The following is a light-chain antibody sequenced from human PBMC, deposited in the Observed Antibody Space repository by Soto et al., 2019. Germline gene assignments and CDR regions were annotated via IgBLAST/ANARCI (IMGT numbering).Light chain of an antibody. CDR3: QQYGSSPRT. V-gene: IGKV3-20*01. CDR2: GAS. J-gene: IGKJ2*01. Sequence: IVLTQSPGTLSLSPGERATLSCRASQSVSSSYLAWYQQKPGQAPRPLIYGASSRATGIPDRFSGSGSGTDFTLTISRLEPEDFAVYYCQQYGSSPRTFGQGTKVDIK. CDR1: QSVSSSY.